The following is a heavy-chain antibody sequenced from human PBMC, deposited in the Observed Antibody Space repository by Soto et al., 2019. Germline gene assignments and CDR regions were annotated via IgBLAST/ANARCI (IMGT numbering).Heavy chain of an antibody. CDR3: ARRFGVAAAGTGWFDP. V-gene: IGHV4-34*01. D-gene: IGHD6-13*01. CDR2: INHSGST. J-gene: IGHJ5*02. CDR1: GGSFSGYY. Sequence: QVQLQQWGAGLLKPSETLSLTCAVYGGSFSGYYWSWIRQPPVKGLEWIGEINHSGSTNYNPSLKSRVTISVDTSKNQFSLKLSSVTAADTAVYYCARRFGVAAAGTGWFDPWGQGTLVTVSS.